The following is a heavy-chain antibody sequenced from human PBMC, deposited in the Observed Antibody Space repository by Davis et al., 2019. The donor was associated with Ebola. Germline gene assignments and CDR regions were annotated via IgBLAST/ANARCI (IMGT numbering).Heavy chain of an antibody. CDR3: ARDPPRGGSSSRKVAYYGMDV. Sequence: AASVKVSCKASGGTFSSYAISWVRQAPGQGREWMGGIIPIFGTANYAQKFQGRVTITSDESTSTAYMELSSLRSEDTAVYYCARDPPRGGSSSRKVAYYGMDVWGQGTTVTVSS. V-gene: IGHV1-69*13. J-gene: IGHJ6*02. CDR2: IIPIFGTA. D-gene: IGHD6-6*01. CDR1: GGTFSSYA.